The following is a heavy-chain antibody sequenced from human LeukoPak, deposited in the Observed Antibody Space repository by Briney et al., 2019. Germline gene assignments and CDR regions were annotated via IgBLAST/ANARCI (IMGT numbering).Heavy chain of an antibody. CDR1: GYTFTSYV. CDR2: ISAYNGNT. Sequence: GASVKVSCKASGYTFTSYVISWVRQAPGQGLEWMGWISAYNGNTNYAQKLQGRVTMTTDTSTSTAYMELRSLRSDDTAVYYCATHGSGSYYPPRYYYYGMDVWGQGTTVTVSS. V-gene: IGHV1-18*01. J-gene: IGHJ6*02. D-gene: IGHD3-10*01. CDR3: ATHGSGSYYPPRYYYYGMDV.